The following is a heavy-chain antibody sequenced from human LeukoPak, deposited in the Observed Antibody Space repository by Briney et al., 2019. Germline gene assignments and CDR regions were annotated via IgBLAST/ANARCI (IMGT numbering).Heavy chain of an antibody. J-gene: IGHJ4*02. CDR1: GFTFSSYA. D-gene: IGHD6-19*01. CDR2: ISGSGGST. V-gene: IGHV3-23*01. Sequence: QSGGSLRLSCAASGFTFSSYAMSWVRQAPGKGLEWVSAISGSGGSTYYADSVKGRFTISRDNSKNTLYLQMNSLRAEDTAVYYCAKGGSGWYGKNFDYWGQETLVTVSS. CDR3: AKGGSGWYGKNFDY.